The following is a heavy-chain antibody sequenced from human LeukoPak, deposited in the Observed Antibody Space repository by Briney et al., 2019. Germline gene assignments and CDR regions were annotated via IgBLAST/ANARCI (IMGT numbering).Heavy chain of an antibody. CDR3: ARGGLGSSLRHYYYMDV. V-gene: IGHV1-8*01. J-gene: IGHJ6*03. CDR2: MNPNSGNT. D-gene: IGHD6-13*01. CDR1: GYTFTSYD. Sequence: ASVKVSCKASGYTFTSYDINWVRQATGQGLEWMGWMNPNSGNTGYAQKFQGRVTMTRNTSISTAYMELSSLRSEDTAVYYCARGGLGSSLRHYYYMDVWGKGTTVTISS.